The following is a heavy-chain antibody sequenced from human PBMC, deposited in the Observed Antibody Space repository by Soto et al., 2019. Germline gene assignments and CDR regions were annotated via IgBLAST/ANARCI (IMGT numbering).Heavy chain of an antibody. CDR3: VKSFVSSISGLSYYYGWDV. CDR1: GFTFSSFA. D-gene: IGHD3-3*02. Sequence: GGSLRLSCSASGFTFSSFAMHWVRQAPDKGLHYVSAISNHGGSTYYADSVKGRFTMSRDNSKSTLFLQMSSLSPEDTGVYYCVKSFVSSISGLSYYYGWDVWGQGNTVTVSS. J-gene: IGHJ6*02. CDR2: ISNHGGST. V-gene: IGHV3-64D*06.